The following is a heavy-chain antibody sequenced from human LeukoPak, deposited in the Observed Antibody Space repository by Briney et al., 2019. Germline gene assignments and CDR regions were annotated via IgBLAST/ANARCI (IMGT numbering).Heavy chain of an antibody. CDR2: ISSRSTYI. D-gene: IGHD4-11*01. CDR1: GFTFSSYT. J-gene: IGHJ4*02. CDR3: ARGSNYGSPYYFDY. V-gene: IGHV3-21*04. Sequence: GGSLRLSCAASGFTFSSYTINWVRQAPGKGLEWVSYISSRSTYIYYADSVKGRFTISRDSAKNSLYLQMNSLRAEDTAVYYCARGSNYGSPYYFDYWGQGTLVTVSS.